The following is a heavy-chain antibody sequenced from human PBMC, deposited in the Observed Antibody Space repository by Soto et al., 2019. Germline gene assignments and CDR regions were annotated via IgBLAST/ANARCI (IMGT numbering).Heavy chain of an antibody. J-gene: IGHJ4*02. CDR3: AKEDVVTAIDFDY. Sequence: EVQLLESGGGLVQPGGSLRLSCAASGFTFNSYAMSWVRQTPGKGLEWVSGLSGSGDTAYYADSVRGRFTISRDNSKNTLYLQMNSLRAEDTAVYYCAKEDVVTAIDFDYWGQGTLVTVSS. CDR1: GFTFNSYA. D-gene: IGHD2-21*02. CDR2: LSGSGDTA. V-gene: IGHV3-23*01.